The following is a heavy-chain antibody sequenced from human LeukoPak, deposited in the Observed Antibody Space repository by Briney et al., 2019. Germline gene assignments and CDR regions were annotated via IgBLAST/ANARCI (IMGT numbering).Heavy chain of an antibody. J-gene: IGHJ4*02. D-gene: IGHD5-18*01. Sequence: PSETLSLTCTVSGGSISSHYWSWIRQPPGKGLEWIGYIYYSGSTNYNPSLKSRVTISVDTSKNQFSLKLSSVTAADTAVYYCARGRWIQLLNDWGQGTLVTVSS. CDR1: GGSISSHY. CDR2: IYYSGST. V-gene: IGHV4-59*11. CDR3: ARGRWIQLLND.